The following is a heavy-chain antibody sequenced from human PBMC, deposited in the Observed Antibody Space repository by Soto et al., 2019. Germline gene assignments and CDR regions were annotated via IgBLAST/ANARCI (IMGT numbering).Heavy chain of an antibody. CDR1: GGSFSGYY. J-gene: IGHJ6*03. CDR2: INHSGST. Sequence: SETLSLTCAVYGGSFSGYYWSWIRQPPGKGLEWIGEINHSGSTNYNPSLKSRVTISVDTSKKQFSLKVSSVTAADTAVYYCARCWPPVVPATIRKGRSDYYYYMDVWGKGTTVTVSS. D-gene: IGHD2-2*01. CDR3: ARCWPPVVPATIRKGRSDYYYYMDV. V-gene: IGHV4-34*01.